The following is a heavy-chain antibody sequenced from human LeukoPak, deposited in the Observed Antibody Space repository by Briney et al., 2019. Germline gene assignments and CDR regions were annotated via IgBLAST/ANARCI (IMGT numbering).Heavy chain of an antibody. J-gene: IGHJ4*02. D-gene: IGHD6-19*01. V-gene: IGHV3-23*01. CDR3: AKQSVAVAIDY. CDR2: IGNSGGST. Sequence: GGSLRLSCAASGFTFSNYAMSWLRQAPGKGLEWVSTIGNSGGSTYYADSVKGRFTIARDDPENTLFLQMNSLRAEDTALYYCAKQSVAVAIDYWGQGTLVTVSS. CDR1: GFTFSNYA.